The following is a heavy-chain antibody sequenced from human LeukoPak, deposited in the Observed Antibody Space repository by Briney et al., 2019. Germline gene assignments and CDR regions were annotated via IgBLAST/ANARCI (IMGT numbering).Heavy chain of an antibody. CDR3: TRDVYCGGDCYSDALDI. V-gene: IGHV3-49*04. J-gene: IGHJ3*02. Sequence: PGGSLRLSCTASGFTFGDYAMSWVRQAPGRGLEWVGFIRSKAYGGTTEYAASVKGRFTISRDDSKSIAYLQMNSLKTEDAAVYYCTRDVYCGGDCYSDALDIWGQGTMVTVSS. D-gene: IGHD2-21*02. CDR2: IRSKAYGGTT. CDR1: GFTFGDYA.